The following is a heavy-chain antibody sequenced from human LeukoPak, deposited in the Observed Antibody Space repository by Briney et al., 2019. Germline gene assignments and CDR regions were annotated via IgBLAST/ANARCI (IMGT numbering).Heavy chain of an antibody. CDR1: GFTFGNHW. V-gene: IGHV3-74*01. CDR2: INSDGSWT. CDR3: VSFYETY. Sequence: PGGSLRLSCAASGFTFGNHWMHWVRQTPGKGLVWVSHINSDGSWTSYADSVKGRFTISKDNAKNTVYLQMNSLRAEDTAVYYCVSFYETYWGRGTLVTVSS. D-gene: IGHD2/OR15-2a*01. J-gene: IGHJ4*02.